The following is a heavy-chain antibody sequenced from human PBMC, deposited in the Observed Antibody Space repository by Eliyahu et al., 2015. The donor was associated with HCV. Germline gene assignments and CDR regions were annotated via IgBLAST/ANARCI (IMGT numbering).Heavy chain of an antibody. Sequence: QVQLVQSGAEVKKPGASVKVSCKASGYTFTSFGISWVXQAPGQGLEWMGWISPYNGNTNYGQKLQGRVTMTTDTSTSTAYMELRSLRSDDTAVYYCARSYYDFWSGAHNGMDVWGQGTTVTVSS. CDR1: GYTFTSFG. J-gene: IGHJ6*02. CDR2: ISPYNGNT. D-gene: IGHD3-3*01. V-gene: IGHV1-18*01. CDR3: ARSYYDFWSGAHNGMDV.